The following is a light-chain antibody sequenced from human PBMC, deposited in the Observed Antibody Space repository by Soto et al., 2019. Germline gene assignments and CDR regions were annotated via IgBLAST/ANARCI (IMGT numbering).Light chain of an antibody. J-gene: IGLJ2*01. CDR1: SSDVRGYNY. V-gene: IGLV2-8*01. Sequence: QSALTQPPSASGSPGQSVTISCTGTSSDVRGYNYVSWYQQHPGKAPKLIIYEVNKRPSGVPARFSGSKSGNTASLTVSGLQAEDEADYYCSSHAGSNHVVFGGGTKLTVL. CDR3: SSHAGSNHVV. CDR2: EVN.